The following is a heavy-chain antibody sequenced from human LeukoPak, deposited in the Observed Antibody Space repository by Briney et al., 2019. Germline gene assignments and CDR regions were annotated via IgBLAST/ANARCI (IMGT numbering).Heavy chain of an antibody. J-gene: IGHJ4*02. D-gene: IGHD6-19*01. CDR2: IWYDGSNK. Sequence: PGGSLRLSCAASGFTFSSYGMHWVRQAPGKGLEWVAVIWYDGSNKYYADSVKGRFTISRDNSKNTLYLQMNSLRAEDTAVYYCARENSHFSQWLLSLYDYWGQGTLVTVSS. CDR3: ARENSHFSQWLLSLYDY. V-gene: IGHV3-33*01. CDR1: GFTFSSYG.